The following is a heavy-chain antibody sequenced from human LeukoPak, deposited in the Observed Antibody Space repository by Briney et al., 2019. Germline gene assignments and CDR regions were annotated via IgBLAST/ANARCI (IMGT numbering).Heavy chain of an antibody. Sequence: GGSLRLSCAASGFTFSNAWMNWVRQAPGKGLEWVGRIKSEAYGGTIDYAAPVKGRYTISRDDSKNTLYLQMNSLKTEDTAVYYCTTDYGSSISSYYYYGMDVWGQGTTVTVSS. CDR2: IKSEAYGGTI. CDR3: TTDYGSSISSYYYYGMDV. D-gene: IGHD2-21*01. V-gene: IGHV3-15*07. J-gene: IGHJ6*02. CDR1: GFTFSNAW.